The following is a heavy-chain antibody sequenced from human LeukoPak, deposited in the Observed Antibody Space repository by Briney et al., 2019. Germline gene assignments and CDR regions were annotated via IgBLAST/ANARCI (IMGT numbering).Heavy chain of an antibody. D-gene: IGHD3-22*01. Sequence: PSETLSLTCTVSGASISSYYWSWIRQPPGKGLEWIGYIYYTGSTNCNPSLKSRVTISVDTSKNQFSLKLSSVTAADTAVYYCARDGYYYDSSGYAPFDYWGQGTLVTVSS. V-gene: IGHV4-59*01. J-gene: IGHJ4*02. CDR3: ARDGYYYDSSGYAPFDY. CDR2: IYYTGST. CDR1: GASISSYY.